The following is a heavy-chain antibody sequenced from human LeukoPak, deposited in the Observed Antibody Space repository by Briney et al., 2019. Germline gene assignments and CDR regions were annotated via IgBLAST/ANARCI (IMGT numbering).Heavy chain of an antibody. CDR1: GFTFSSYD. D-gene: IGHD3-9*01. V-gene: IGHV3-13*04. Sequence: GGSLRLSCEASGFTFSSYDMHWVRQATGKGLEWVSAIGTAGDTYYPGSVKGRFTISRENAKNSLYLQMNSLRAGDTAVYYCARGARYYDILTGTYRGYYFDYWGQGTLVTVSS. CDR2: IGTAGDT. J-gene: IGHJ4*02. CDR3: ARGARYYDILTGTYRGYYFDY.